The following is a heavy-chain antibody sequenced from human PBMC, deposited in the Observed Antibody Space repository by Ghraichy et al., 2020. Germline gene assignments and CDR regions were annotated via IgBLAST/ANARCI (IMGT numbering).Heavy chain of an antibody. J-gene: IGHJ6*02. CDR1: GFSISSDYY. Sequence: SETLSLTCTVSGFSISSDYYWGWIRQPPGKGLEWIGSIYHSGSTYYNPSLKSRVTISVDMSKNQLSLKLTSVTAADTAVYYCARDRGTRTYYYYGLDVWGQGTTVTVSS. D-gene: IGHD3-10*01. CDR3: ARDRGTRTYYYYGLDV. V-gene: IGHV4-38-2*02. CDR2: IYHSGST.